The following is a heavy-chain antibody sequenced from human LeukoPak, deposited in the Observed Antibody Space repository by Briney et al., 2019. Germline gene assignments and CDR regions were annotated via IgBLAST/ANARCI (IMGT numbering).Heavy chain of an antibody. CDR1: VYTFTAHY. CDR2: INPNTGGT. CDR3: ARTASCGSNCYYFFDY. Sequence: ASVKVSCKASVYTFTAHYMHWVRQAPGQGLEWMGWINPNTGGTRFVQKFQGRVAMTRDTSISTVHMELSSLGSDDTAIYYCARTASCGSNCYYFFDYWGQGALVTVSS. D-gene: IGHD2-21*02. J-gene: IGHJ4*02. V-gene: IGHV1-2*02.